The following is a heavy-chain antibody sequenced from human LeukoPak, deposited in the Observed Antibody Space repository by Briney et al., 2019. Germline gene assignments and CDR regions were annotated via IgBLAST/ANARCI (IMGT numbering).Heavy chain of an antibody. Sequence: SVKVSSKASGGTFSSYAISWVRQAPGQGLEWMGRIIPIFGTANYAQKFQGRVTITTDESTSTAYMELSSLRSEDTAVYYCARTPLTCSGGSCWFDPWGQGTLVTVSS. CDR2: IIPIFGTA. CDR3: ARTPLTCSGGSCWFDP. J-gene: IGHJ5*02. V-gene: IGHV1-69*05. D-gene: IGHD2-15*01. CDR1: GGTFSSYA.